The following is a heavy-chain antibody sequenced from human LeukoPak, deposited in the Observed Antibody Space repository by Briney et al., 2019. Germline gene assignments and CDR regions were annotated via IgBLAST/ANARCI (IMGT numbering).Heavy chain of an antibody. CDR1: GFTFSSYG. J-gene: IGHJ6*02. Sequence: GGSLRLSCAASGFTFSSYGMHWVRQAPGKGLEWVAVIWYDGSNKYYADSVKGRFTISRDNSKNTLYLQMNSLRAEDTAVYYCASDSSGYYSGMDVWGQGTTVTVS. CDR2: IWYDGSNK. V-gene: IGHV3-33*01. CDR3: ASDSSGYYSGMDV. D-gene: IGHD3-3*01.